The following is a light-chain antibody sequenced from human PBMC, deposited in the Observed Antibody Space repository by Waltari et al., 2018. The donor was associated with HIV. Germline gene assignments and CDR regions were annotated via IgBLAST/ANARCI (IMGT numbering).Light chain of an antibody. CDR3: QSYDISLSGWV. J-gene: IGLJ2*01. Sequence: QSVLTQPPSVSGAPGPRVTIPCTGTRSNIGAGFDVHWYQQLPGTVPKVLIYNNTDRPSGVPDRFSGSKSATSASLAITGLQAEDEANYYCQSYDISLSGWVFGGGTKLTVL. V-gene: IGLV1-40*01. CDR1: RSNIGAGFD. CDR2: NNT.